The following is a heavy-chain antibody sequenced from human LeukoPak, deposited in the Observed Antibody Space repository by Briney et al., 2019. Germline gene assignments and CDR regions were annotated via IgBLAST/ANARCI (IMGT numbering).Heavy chain of an antibody. V-gene: IGHV5-10-1*01. J-gene: IGHJ3*02. CDR3: ARLMNTAMALDAFDI. Sequence: GESLRISCKGSGYSFTNYWISWVRQMPGKSLEWMGRIDPSDSYTNFSPSFPGHVTISTDKSISTAYLQWSSLKASDTAMYYCARLMNTAMALDAFDIWGQGTLVTVSS. CDR1: GYSFTNYW. CDR2: IDPSDSYT. D-gene: IGHD5-18*01.